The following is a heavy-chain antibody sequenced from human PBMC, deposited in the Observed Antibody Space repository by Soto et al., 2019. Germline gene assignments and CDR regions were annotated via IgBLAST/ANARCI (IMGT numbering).Heavy chain of an antibody. D-gene: IGHD6-13*01. CDR2: IYPGDSDT. Sequence: EVQLVQSGAEVKKPGESLKISCKGSGYSFTSYWIGWVRQMPGKGLEWMGIIYPGDSDTRYSPSFQGQVTISADKSISTAYLQWSSLKASDTAMYYCARFPPLSGIAPPYYYYYMDVWGKGTTVTVSS. J-gene: IGHJ6*03. CDR3: ARFPPLSGIAPPYYYYYMDV. CDR1: GYSFTSYW. V-gene: IGHV5-51*03.